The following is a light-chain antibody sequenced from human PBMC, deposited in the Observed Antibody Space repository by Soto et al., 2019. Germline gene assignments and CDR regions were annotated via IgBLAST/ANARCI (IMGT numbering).Light chain of an antibody. V-gene: IGKV3-11*01. Sequence: EIVLTQSPATLSSFPGDRVTLSCRASQYVTTRLAWYQHRPGQAPRLLIHQTSIRAAGIPARFSASGSGTDFTLTISDVQPEDFAVYYCQQRSNWPITFGQGTRLEIK. J-gene: IGKJ5*01. CDR3: QQRSNWPIT. CDR2: QTS. CDR1: QYVTTR.